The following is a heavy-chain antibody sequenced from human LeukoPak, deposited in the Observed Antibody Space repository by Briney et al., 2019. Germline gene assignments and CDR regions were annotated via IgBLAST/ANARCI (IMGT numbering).Heavy chain of an antibody. Sequence: SETLSLTCAVYGGSFSGYYWSWIRQPPGKGLEWIGEINHSGSTNYNPSLKSRVTISVDTSKNQFSLKLSSVTAADTAVYYCARGTAYYDFWSGYGNWFGPWGQGTLVTVSS. V-gene: IGHV4-34*01. J-gene: IGHJ5*02. CDR2: INHSGST. CDR1: GGSFSGYY. D-gene: IGHD3-3*01. CDR3: ARGTAYYDFWSGYGNWFGP.